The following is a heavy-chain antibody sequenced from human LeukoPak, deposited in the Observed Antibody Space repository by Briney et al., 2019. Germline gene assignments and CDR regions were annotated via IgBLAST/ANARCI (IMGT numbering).Heavy chain of an antibody. Sequence: PSETLSLTCTVSGGSISSYYWSWIRQPPGKGVEWMGYIYYSGSTNYNPSLNSRVTISVDTSKNQFSLKLSSVTAADTAVYYCARVRDSGYDSLDYWGQGTLVTVSS. CDR2: IYYSGST. V-gene: IGHV4-59*01. CDR1: GGSISSYY. CDR3: ARVRDSGYDSLDY. D-gene: IGHD5-12*01. J-gene: IGHJ4*02.